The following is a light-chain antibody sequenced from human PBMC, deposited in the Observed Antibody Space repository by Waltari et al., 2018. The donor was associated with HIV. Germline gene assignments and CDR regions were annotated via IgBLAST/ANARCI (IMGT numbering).Light chain of an antibody. V-gene: IGKV4-1*01. CDR2: WAS. CDR1: QSVLYSSNNKNY. J-gene: IGKJ1*01. Sequence: DIVMTQSPDSLAVSLGERATINCKSSQSVLYSSNNKNYLAWYQQKPGQPPKLLIYWASTRESGVPDRVSGRGSGTDFTLTISSLQAEDVAVYYCQQYYSTPRTFGKGTKVEIK. CDR3: QQYYSTPRT.